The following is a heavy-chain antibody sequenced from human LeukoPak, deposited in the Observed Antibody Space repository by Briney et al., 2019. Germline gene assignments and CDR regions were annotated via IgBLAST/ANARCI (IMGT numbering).Heavy chain of an antibody. CDR3: ARDGYGVDTPMVSTNFDY. D-gene: IGHD5-18*01. Sequence: GGSLSLSCAVSRFTLRSSAMHWVRQAPGRGREWVAVTSYDGSNIYYADLAKGRFTISRDKSKNTLYLQMNSLRPEDTAVYYCARDGYGVDTPMVSTNFDYWGQGTLVTVST. CDR2: TSYDGSNI. CDR1: RFTLRSSA. J-gene: IGHJ4*02. V-gene: IGHV3-30-3*01.